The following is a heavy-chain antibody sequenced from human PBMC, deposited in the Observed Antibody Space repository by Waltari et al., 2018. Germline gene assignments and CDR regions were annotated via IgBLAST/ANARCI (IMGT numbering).Heavy chain of an antibody. J-gene: IGHJ4*02. CDR1: GFTFRSYS. V-gene: IGHV3-23*01. D-gene: IGHD6-13*01. CDR3: AKDPPATVAASYSHPY. Sequence: EVQLLESGGALVQPGGSLRLSCAGSGFTFRSYSMTWVRQAPGKGLERLTSISGNGLASHNGASLKGRFTISRHNSNNNLYVQMNNRRAEDTAIYCCAKDPPATVAASYSHPYWGQGTLVTVSS. CDR2: ISGNGLAS.